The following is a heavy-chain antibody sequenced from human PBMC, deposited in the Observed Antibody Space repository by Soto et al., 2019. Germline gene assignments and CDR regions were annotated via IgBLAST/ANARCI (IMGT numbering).Heavy chain of an antibody. CDR3: AAGYTTGPDAFDI. Sequence: GESLKISCKGSGYNFANYWIGWVRQMPGKGLEWMGMIFPGDSDTKNSPSLQGQITMSVDKSNSSAYLQWRSLKASDTAMYYCAAGYTTGPDAFDIWGQGTMVTVSS. CDR2: IFPGDSDT. V-gene: IGHV5-51*01. J-gene: IGHJ3*02. D-gene: IGHD6-13*01. CDR1: GYNFANYW.